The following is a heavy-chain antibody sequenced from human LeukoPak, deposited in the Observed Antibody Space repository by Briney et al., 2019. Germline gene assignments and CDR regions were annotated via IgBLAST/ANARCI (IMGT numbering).Heavy chain of an antibody. CDR3: ARDLDDWGTMVRGVPFDY. CDR2: IRYDGSNK. D-gene: IGHD3-10*01. Sequence: GGSLRLSCAASGFTFSSYGMHWVRQAPGKGLEWVAFIRYDGSNKYYADSVKGRFTISRDNAKNSLYLQMNSLRAEDTAVYYCARDLDDWGTMVRGVPFDYWGQGTLVTVSS. J-gene: IGHJ4*02. V-gene: IGHV3-30*02. CDR1: GFTFSSYG.